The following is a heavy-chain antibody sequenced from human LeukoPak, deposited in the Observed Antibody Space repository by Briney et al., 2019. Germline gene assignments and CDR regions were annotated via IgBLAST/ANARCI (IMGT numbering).Heavy chain of an antibody. Sequence: SETLSLTCTVSGGFNSSSLYYWGWIRQPPGRGLEWIGSIYYSGSTYDNPSLKSRLTISVDMSKNQFSLKLTSVTAADTAVYYCARMAAAGTWDYWGQGSLVTVSS. D-gene: IGHD6-13*01. V-gene: IGHV4-39*01. CDR3: ARMAAAGTWDY. J-gene: IGHJ4*02. CDR2: IYYSGST. CDR1: GGFNSSSLYY.